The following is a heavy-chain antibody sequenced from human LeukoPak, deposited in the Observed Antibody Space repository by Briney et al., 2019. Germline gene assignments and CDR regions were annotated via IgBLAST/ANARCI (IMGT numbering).Heavy chain of an antibody. V-gene: IGHV4-59*12. D-gene: IGHD3-22*01. CDR3: ARDQRVHYYDSSGYYFDY. J-gene: IGHJ4*02. CDR2: IYYSGST. Sequence: PSETLSLTCTVSGGSISSYYWSWIRQPPGKGLEWIGYIYYSGSTNYNPSLKSRVTMSVDTSKNQFSLKLSSVTAADTAVYYCARDQRVHYYDSSGYYFDYWGQGTLVTVSS. CDR1: GGSISSYY.